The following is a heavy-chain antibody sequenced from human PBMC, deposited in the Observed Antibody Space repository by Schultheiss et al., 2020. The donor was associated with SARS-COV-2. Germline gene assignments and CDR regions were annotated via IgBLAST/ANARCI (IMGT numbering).Heavy chain of an antibody. J-gene: IGHJ4*02. V-gene: IGHV1-69*02. CDR2: IIPILGIA. CDR3: ARAPVGYYDSSSYDHDY. D-gene: IGHD3-22*01. CDR1: GGTFSSYT. Sequence: SVKVSCKASGGTFSSYTVSWVRQAPGQGLEWMGRIIPILGIAKYAQKFQGRVTITADKSTTTAYMELSSLRSEDTAVYYCARAPVGYYDSSSYDHDYWGQGTLVTVSS.